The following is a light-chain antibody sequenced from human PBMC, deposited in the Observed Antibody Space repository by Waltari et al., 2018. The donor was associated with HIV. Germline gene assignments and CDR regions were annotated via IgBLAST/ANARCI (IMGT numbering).Light chain of an antibody. CDR1: SYNIGNNY. CDR2: ENN. V-gene: IGLV1-51*02. Sequence: QSVLTQPPSVSAAPGQKVTISCSGSSYNIGNNYVSWYQQLPGTAPKLLIYENNKRPSRIPDRCSGSKSGTSATLGITGLQTGDEADYYCGTWDSSLSAVVFGGGTKLTVL. J-gene: IGLJ2*01. CDR3: GTWDSSLSAVV.